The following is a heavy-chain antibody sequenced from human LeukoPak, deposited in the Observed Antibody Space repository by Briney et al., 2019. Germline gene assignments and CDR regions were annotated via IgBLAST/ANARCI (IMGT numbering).Heavy chain of an antibody. J-gene: IGHJ4*02. Sequence: GESLKISCKGTGYNFYGYWIGWVRQMPGKGLEWMGIIYPGDSDTRYSPSLQGQVTISADKSISTAYLQWSSLKASDTAMYYCARRSGYNSGWFFDYWGQGTLVTVSS. CDR3: ARRSGYNSGWFFDY. CDR2: IYPGDSDT. CDR1: GYNFYGYW. V-gene: IGHV5-51*01. D-gene: IGHD6-19*01.